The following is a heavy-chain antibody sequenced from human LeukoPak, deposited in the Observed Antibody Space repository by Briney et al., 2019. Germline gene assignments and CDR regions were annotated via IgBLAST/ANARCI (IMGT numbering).Heavy chain of an antibody. CDR3: ARGLVGATIYFDY. D-gene: IGHD1-26*01. V-gene: IGHV4-59*01. J-gene: IGHJ4*02. CDR1: GGSISSYY. Sequence: SETLSLTCTVSGGSISSYYWSWIRQPPGKGLEWIGYIYYSESTNYNPSLKSRVTISVDTSKNQFSLKLSSVTAADTAVYYCARGLVGATIYFDYWGQGTLVTVSS. CDR2: IYYSEST.